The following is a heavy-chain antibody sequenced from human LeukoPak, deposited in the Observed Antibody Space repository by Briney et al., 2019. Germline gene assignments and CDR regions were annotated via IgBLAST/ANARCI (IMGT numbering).Heavy chain of an antibody. CDR3: ARQISSGNHPCDLFAS. Sequence: SETLSLICTVSIGSISIVSYYWAWSRQPPGNVLEWFGGSSCRGSPYHNPSRKGPNPIPVDTSKDHFALTMGSVTATDTAVHYCARQISSGNHPCDLFASWRQGTVVTVSS. CDR1: IGSISIVSYY. J-gene: IGHJ5*01. CDR2: SSCRGSP. D-gene: IGHD1-14*01. V-gene: IGHV4-39*01.